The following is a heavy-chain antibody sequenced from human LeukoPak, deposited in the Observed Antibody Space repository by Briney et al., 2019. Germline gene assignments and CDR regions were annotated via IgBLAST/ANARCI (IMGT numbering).Heavy chain of an antibody. CDR1: GFTFSRHG. V-gene: IGHV3-43D*03. J-gene: IGHJ4*02. CDR2: ISWDGGGT. D-gene: IGHD3-10*01. CDR3: AKDMAAYYYASGNIDY. Sequence: PGGTLRLSCVASGFTFSRHGMNWVRQAPGKGLEWVSLISWDGGGTYYADTVKGRFTISRDNSKNSLYLQMNSLRAEDTALYYCAKDMAAYYYASGNIDYWGQGTLVTVSS.